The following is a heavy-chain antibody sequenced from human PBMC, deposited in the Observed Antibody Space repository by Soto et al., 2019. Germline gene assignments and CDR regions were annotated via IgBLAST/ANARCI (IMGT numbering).Heavy chain of an antibody. CDR2: IIPIAAIA. CDR3: ARGSQIVRGAPSWFNP. Sequence: QVQLVQSGAEVKKPGSSVNVSCKASGVTFSRYTINWVRQAPGQGLEWMGRIIPIAAIANYTQKFQGRVTITVDKSSTTAYMELSSLRSDDTAVYYCARGSQIVRGAPSWFNPWGQGTLVTVSS. J-gene: IGHJ5*02. V-gene: IGHV1-69*02. CDR1: GVTFSRYT. D-gene: IGHD3-10*01.